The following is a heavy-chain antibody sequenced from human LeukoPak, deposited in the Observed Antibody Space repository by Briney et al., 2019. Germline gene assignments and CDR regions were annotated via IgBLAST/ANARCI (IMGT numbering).Heavy chain of an antibody. CDR1: DYNFSSHY. V-gene: IGHV4-59*11. D-gene: IGHD4-17*01. CDR2: ISYIGST. Sequence: SETLSLTCAVSDYNFSSHYWTWIRQPPGKGLEWIGNISYIGSTNYYPSLKSRVTISIDTSRNQFSLRLSSVTAADTAVYYCARDLVTVTKGFDIWGQGTMVSVSS. J-gene: IGHJ3*02. CDR3: ARDLVTVTKGFDI.